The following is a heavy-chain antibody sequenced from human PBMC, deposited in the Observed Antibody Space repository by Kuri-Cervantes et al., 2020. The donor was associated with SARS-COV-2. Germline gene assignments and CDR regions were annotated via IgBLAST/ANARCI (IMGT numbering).Heavy chain of an antibody. V-gene: IGHV3-30*03. CDR1: GFTFSTYA. CDR3: ARELSPGGSHLDY. J-gene: IGHJ4*02. CDR2: ISYDGRKI. Sequence: GGSLRLSCAASGFTFSTYAMSWVRQAPGKGLEWVALISYDGRKINYSESVKGRFTISRDNSQSALYLQMDSLTPEDTALYYCARELSPGGSHLDYWGQGTLVTVSS. D-gene: IGHD3-16*01.